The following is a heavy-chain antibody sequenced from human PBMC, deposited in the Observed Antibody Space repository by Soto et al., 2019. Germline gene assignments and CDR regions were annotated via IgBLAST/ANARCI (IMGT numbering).Heavy chain of an antibody. CDR1: GFTFSSYS. Sequence: EVQLVESGGGLVQPGGSLRLSCAASGFTFSSYSMNWVRQAPGKGLEWVSYISSSSSTIYYADSVKGRFTISRDNAKNSLYLQMNSLRDEDTAVYYCAREEATVVTQPFDYWGQGTLVNVSS. V-gene: IGHV3-48*02. D-gene: IGHD4-17*01. CDR3: AREEATVVTQPFDY. CDR2: ISSSSSTI. J-gene: IGHJ4*02.